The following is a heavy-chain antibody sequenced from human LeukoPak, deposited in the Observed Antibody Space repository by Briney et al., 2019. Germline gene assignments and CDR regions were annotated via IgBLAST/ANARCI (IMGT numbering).Heavy chain of an antibody. V-gene: IGHV1-8*01. Sequence: ASVKVSCKASGYTFTSYDINWVRQAPGQGLEWMGWMNPNSGNTGYAQKFQGRVTMTRNTSISTAYMELSSLRSEDTAVYYCARGDYGDHGRSGWFDPWGQGTLVTVSS. CDR1: GYTFTSYD. D-gene: IGHD4-17*01. CDR3: ARGDYGDHGRSGWFDP. CDR2: MNPNSGNT. J-gene: IGHJ5*02.